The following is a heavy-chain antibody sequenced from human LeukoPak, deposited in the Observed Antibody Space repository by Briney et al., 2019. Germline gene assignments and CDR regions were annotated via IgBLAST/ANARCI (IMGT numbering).Heavy chain of an antibody. CDR3: ARHSLRKTRTTPDYYYYMDV. V-gene: IGHV5-51*01. CDR2: IYPGDSDT. Sequence: GESLKISCKGSGYSLTSYWIGWVRQMPGKGLEWMGIIYPGDSDTRYSPSFQGQVTISADKSISTAYLQWSSLKASDTAMYYCARHSLRKTRTTPDYYYYMDVWGKGTTVTVSS. CDR1: GYSLTSYW. D-gene: IGHD4-17*01. J-gene: IGHJ6*03.